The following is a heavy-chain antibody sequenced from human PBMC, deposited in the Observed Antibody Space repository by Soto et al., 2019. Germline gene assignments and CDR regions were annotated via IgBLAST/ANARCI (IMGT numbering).Heavy chain of an antibody. V-gene: IGHV3-23*01. D-gene: IGHD6-19*01. J-gene: IGHJ4*02. Sequence: EVQLLESGGGLVQPGGSLRLSCVTSGFTFSSCTMNWIRQAPGQGLEWGSSVRGSGAYYADSVKGRFTISRDNSRSTLYLQMDSLRAEDTAVYYCAKVLTDDNGWYHFDSWGQGTLVTVSS. CDR1: GFTFSSCT. CDR2: VRGSGA. CDR3: AKVLTDDNGWYHFDS.